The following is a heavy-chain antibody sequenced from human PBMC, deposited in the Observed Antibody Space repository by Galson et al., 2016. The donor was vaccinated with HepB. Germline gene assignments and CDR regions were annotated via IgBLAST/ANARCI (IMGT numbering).Heavy chain of an antibody. V-gene: IGHV4-39*01. Sequence: ETLSLTCTVSGGSISGAPYYYCWVRQPPGKGLEWIGSINYNGHTYYNGSLESRVTMSVDTSNHQFSLSLRSVIDSDTAVYFCARLVEGGSNYFDYWGQGALVTVSS. J-gene: IGHJ4*02. CDR3: ARLVEGGSNYFDY. D-gene: IGHD3-10*01. CDR1: GGSISGAPYY. CDR2: INYNGHT.